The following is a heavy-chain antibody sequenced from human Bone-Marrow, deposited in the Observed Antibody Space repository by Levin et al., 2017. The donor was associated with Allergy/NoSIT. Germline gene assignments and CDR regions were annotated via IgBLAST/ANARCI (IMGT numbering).Heavy chain of an antibody. CDR1: GFKFDSYW. CDR3: ARVQVASPASLRHYYYYGMDV. J-gene: IGHJ6*02. D-gene: IGHD2-15*01. V-gene: IGHV3-74*01. Sequence: PGGSLRLSCAASGFKFDSYWLHWVRQAPGKGLVWVSWIDRDGSFIKYADSVKGRFTISRDSAKNTLYLQMNSLRVEDTAVYFCARVQVASPASLRHYYYYGMDVWGQGTTVTVSS. CDR2: IDRDGSFI.